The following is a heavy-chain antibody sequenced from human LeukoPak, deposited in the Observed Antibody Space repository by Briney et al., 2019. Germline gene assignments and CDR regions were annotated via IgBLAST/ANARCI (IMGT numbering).Heavy chain of an antibody. CDR3: ARVPPDGGWYSGY. Sequence: GASVKVSCKASGYTFTGSYMHWVRQAPGLGLNWMGWINCNSGGTKYAQKFQGRVTMTRDTSITTAYMEVSSLRSDDTAVYYCARVPPDGGWYSGYWGQGTLVTVSS. J-gene: IGHJ4*02. D-gene: IGHD6-19*01. CDR1: GYTFTGSY. CDR2: INCNSGGT. V-gene: IGHV1-2*02.